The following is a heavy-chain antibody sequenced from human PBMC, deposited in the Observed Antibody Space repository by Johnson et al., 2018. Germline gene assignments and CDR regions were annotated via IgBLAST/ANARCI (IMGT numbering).Heavy chain of an antibody. J-gene: IGHJ6*03. CDR1: GFTFSTYG. CDR2: ISFDGSNK. Sequence: QVQLVESGGGVVQXGRSLRLSCAASGFTFSTYGMHWVRQAPGKGLEWVAVISFDGSNKYFADSVKGRFTISRDNSKNPLYLQMNSLRAEDTAVYYCAKQESATYYYYYYMDVWGKGTTVTVSS. V-gene: IGHV3-30*18. CDR3: AKQESATYYYYYYMDV.